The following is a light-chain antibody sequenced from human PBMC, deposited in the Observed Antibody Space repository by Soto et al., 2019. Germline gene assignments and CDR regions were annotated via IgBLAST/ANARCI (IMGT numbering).Light chain of an antibody. CDR3: SSYTSASTLLYL. CDR1: SSDVGGYNY. Sequence: QSALTQPVSVSGSPGQSITISRTGTSSDVGGYNYVSWYQQHPGIAPKLLIYGVTNRPSGVSTRFSGSKSGNTASLTISGLQAEDEADYHCSSYTSASTLLYLFGTGTKVTVL. V-gene: IGLV2-14*01. CDR2: GVT. J-gene: IGLJ1*01.